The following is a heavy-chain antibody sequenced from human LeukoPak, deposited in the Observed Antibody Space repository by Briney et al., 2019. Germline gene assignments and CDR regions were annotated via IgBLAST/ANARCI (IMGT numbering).Heavy chain of an antibody. V-gene: IGHV1-18*01. D-gene: IGHD5-18*01. CDR3: ARHADTAMVTSFDY. CDR2: ISAYNGNT. CDR1: GYTFSTYA. J-gene: IGHJ4*02. Sequence: ASVKVSCKASGYTFSTYAISWVRQAPGQGLEWMGWISAYNGNTNYAQKLQGRVTMTTDTSTSTAYMELRSLRSDDTAVYYCARHADTAMVTSFDYWGQGTLVTVSS.